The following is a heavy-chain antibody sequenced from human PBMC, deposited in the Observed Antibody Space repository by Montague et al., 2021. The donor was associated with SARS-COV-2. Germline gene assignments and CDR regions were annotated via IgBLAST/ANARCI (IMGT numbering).Heavy chain of an antibody. D-gene: IGHD6-13*01. CDR2: INYSGTT. CDR3: AGHWGMAAAGN. CDR1: GGSITDRTYY. V-gene: IGHV4-39*01. J-gene: IGHJ4*02. Sequence: SETLSLTCTVSGGSITDRTYYWGCIRQSPGKGLEWIGAINYSGTTYYNPSLKSRVTISLDTAKNQFSLKMTSVTAADTAVYYCAGHWGMAAAGNWGQGTLVTVSS.